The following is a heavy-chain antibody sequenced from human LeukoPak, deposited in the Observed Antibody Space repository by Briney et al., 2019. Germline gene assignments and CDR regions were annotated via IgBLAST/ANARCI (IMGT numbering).Heavy chain of an antibody. CDR1: GYTFTSYY. CDR3: ARHKYCSGGSCYRHFDY. CDR2: IYPGDSDT. Sequence: ASVKVSCKASGYTFTSYYMHWVRQMPGKGLEWMGIIYPGDSDTRYSPSFQGQVTISADKSISTAYLQWSSLKASDTAMYYCARHKYCSGGSCYRHFDYWGQGTLVTVSS. V-gene: IGHV5-51*01. D-gene: IGHD2-15*01. J-gene: IGHJ4*02.